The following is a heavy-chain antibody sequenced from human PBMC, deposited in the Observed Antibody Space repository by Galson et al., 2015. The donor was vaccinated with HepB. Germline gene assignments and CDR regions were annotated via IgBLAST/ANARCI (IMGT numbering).Heavy chain of an antibody. J-gene: IGHJ5*02. Sequence: SLRLSCAASGFTFSTYAMHWVRQAPGKGLEYVSAISSNGGSAYYADSVRGRFTTSRDNSKNTLYLQMGSLRAEDMAVYYCARGAPRGYTFWARGFDPWGQGTLVTVSS. CDR1: GFTFSTYA. CDR3: ARGAPRGYTFWARGFDP. V-gene: IGHV3-64*02. CDR2: ISSNGGSA. D-gene: IGHD5-18*01.